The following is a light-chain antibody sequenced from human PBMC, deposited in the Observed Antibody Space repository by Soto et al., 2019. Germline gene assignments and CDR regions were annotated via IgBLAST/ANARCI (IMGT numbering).Light chain of an antibody. CDR2: AAS. Sequence: AIRMTQSPSSLSASTGDRVTITCRASQGISSYLAWYQQKPGKAPKLLIYAASTLQSGVQSRFSGSGSGTDFTLTIRSLQPEDFATYYCKQSYSTPITFGQGTRLEIK. CDR1: QGISSY. J-gene: IGKJ5*01. V-gene: IGKV1-8*01. CDR3: KQSYSTPIT.